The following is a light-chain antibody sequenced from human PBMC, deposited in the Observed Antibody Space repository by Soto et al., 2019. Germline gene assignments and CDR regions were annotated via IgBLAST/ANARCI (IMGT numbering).Light chain of an antibody. J-gene: IGKJ2*01. Sequence: DIVMTQSPLSLPVTPGEPASISCRSSHSLLHTNGYNYLDWYLHKPGQSPQLLIYFASNRGCGVPGRLRGSGSGTDFTLKISRVEAEDVGVYYCMQAMHEPRTFGQETKVEIK. CDR1: HSLLHTNGYNY. CDR2: FAS. CDR3: MQAMHEPRT. V-gene: IGKV2-28*01.